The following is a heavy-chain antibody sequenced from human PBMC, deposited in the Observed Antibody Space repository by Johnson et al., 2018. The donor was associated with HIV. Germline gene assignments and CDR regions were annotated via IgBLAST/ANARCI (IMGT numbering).Heavy chain of an antibody. J-gene: IGHJ3*02. CDR2: ISYDETYK. CDR1: GLIDSRNY. CDR3: ARERSTYYNFWSGPQGHDAFDI. Sequence: QVQLVESGGALIQPGGSLRLSCVASGLIDSRNYMSWVRQAPGKGLEWVAIISYDETYKDYADSVKGRFTISRDNSKNTLYLQMHSLRIEDTAVYYCARERSTYYNFWSGPQGHDAFDIWGQGTMVTISS. V-gene: IGHV3-30*03. D-gene: IGHD3-3*01.